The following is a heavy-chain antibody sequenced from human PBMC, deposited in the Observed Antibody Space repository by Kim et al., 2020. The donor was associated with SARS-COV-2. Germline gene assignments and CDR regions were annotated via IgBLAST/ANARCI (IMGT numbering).Heavy chain of an antibody. Sequence: ASVKVSCKASGYTFTSYAMHWVRQAPGQRLEWMGWINAGNGNTKYSQKFQGRVTITRDTSASTAYMELSSLRSEDTAVYYCARDSDKLGYCTNGVCYTGLGAFDIWGQGTMVTVSS. V-gene: IGHV1-3*01. D-gene: IGHD2-8*01. CDR2: INAGNGNT. J-gene: IGHJ3*02. CDR1: GYTFTSYA. CDR3: ARDSDKLGYCTNGVCYTGLGAFDI.